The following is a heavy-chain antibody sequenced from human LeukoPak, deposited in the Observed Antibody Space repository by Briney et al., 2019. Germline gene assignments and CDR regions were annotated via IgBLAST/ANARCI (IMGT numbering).Heavy chain of an antibody. D-gene: IGHD6-13*01. CDR1: GFSFNSYW. V-gene: IGHV3-74*01. CDR3: ARSSYPYYFDY. J-gene: IGHJ4*02. CDR2: VNNDGSST. Sequence: GGSLRLSCAASGFSFNSYWMHWVRQAPGKGLVWVSRVNNDGSSTTYADSVKGRLTISRDNARNTLYLQMNSLRAEDTAVYYCARSSYPYYFDYXXQGTLVTVS.